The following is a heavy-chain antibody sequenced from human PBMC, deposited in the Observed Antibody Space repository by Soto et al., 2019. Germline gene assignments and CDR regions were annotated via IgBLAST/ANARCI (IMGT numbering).Heavy chain of an antibody. V-gene: IGHV4-4*01. CDR1: GVSIGSNYY. CDR2: MSHIGSV. J-gene: IGHJ4*02. D-gene: IGHD6-19*01. Sequence: QVLLQESGPGLVQPSGTLSLSCVVPGVSIGSNYYWGWVRQPPGKGLEWLGDMSHIGSVNYNPSLKSRVTISMDKSQNQFSLKLDSMTAADTAVYCCARSLGWYAVDYWGQGTLVIVSS. CDR3: ARSLGWYAVDY.